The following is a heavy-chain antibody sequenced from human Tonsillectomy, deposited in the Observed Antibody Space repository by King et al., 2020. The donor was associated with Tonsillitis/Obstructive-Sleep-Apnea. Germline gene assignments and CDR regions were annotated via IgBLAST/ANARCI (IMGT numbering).Heavy chain of an antibody. CDR2: IHQDGRDK. Sequence: VQLVESGGGLVQPGGSLRLSCAASGFTFTSYWMSWVRQAPGKGLEWVANIHQDGRDKYYVNSVKGRFTISRDNAKDSLYLQMNSLRAEETAVYYCVRDRDKGDYVDFWGQGILVTVSS. D-gene: IGHD4/OR15-4a*01. V-gene: IGHV3-7*04. J-gene: IGHJ4*02. CDR1: GFTFTSYW. CDR3: VRDRDKGDYVDF.